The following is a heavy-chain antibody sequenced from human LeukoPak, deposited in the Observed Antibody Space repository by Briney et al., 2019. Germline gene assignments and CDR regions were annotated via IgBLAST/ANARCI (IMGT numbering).Heavy chain of an antibody. D-gene: IGHD2-2*01. J-gene: IGHJ4*02. CDR1: GGSISSGGYY. Sequence: SETLSLTCTVSGGSISSGGYYWSWIRQPPGKGLEWIGYIYHSGSTYYNPSLKSRVTISVDRSKNQFSLKLSSVTAADTAVYYCASRYCSSTSCHVDYWGQGTLVTVSS. CDR2: IYHSGST. V-gene: IGHV4-30-2*01. CDR3: ASRYCSSTSCHVDY.